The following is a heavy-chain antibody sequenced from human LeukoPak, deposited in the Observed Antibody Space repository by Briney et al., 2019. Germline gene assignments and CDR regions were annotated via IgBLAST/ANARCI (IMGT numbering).Heavy chain of an antibody. V-gene: IGHV3-23*01. Sequence: GGSLRLSCAASGFTFSSYAMSWVRQAPGKGLEWVSAISGSGGSTYYADSVKGRFTISRDNSKNTLYLQMNSLRAEDTAVYYCTTDLLAAVGLVSFFGFWGQGALVTVSS. CDR3: TTDLLAAVGLVSFFGF. J-gene: IGHJ4*02. D-gene: IGHD6-13*01. CDR1: GFTFSSYA. CDR2: ISGSGGST.